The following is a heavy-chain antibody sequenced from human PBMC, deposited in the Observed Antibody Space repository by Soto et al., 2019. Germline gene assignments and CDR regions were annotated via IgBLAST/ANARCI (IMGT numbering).Heavy chain of an antibody. Sequence: GSLILSCAASGFTFSSYAMSWVRQAPGKGLEWVSTTTTSGAGTYYADSVKGRFTISRVNSKNTLYLQMNSLRVEDTAVYYCAKLTSSWGQGTLVSVPS. CDR2: TTTSGAGT. V-gene: IGHV3-23*01. CDR3: AKLTSS. CDR1: GFTFSSYA. J-gene: IGHJ5*02.